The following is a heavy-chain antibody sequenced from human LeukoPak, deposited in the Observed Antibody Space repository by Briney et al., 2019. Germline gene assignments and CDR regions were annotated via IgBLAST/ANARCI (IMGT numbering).Heavy chain of an antibody. D-gene: IGHD6-13*01. V-gene: IGHV7-4-1*02. Sequence: ASVKVSCKTSGYSFTNYGMNWVRQAPGQGLEWMGWINTKTGNPTYAQTFTGRFVFSLDTSVSTAYLQISSLKAEDTAIYYCASNYPPAMHIIPAGGAQQMQHWGQGTLVTVSS. CDR1: GYSFTNYG. CDR3: ASNYPPAMHIIPAGGAQQMQH. CDR2: INTKTGNP. J-gene: IGHJ1*01.